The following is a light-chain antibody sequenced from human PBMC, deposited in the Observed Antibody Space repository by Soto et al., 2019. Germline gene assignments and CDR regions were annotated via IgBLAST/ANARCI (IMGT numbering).Light chain of an antibody. CDR1: QSISSW. J-gene: IGKJ1*01. CDR2: DAS. Sequence: DIQMTQSPSTLSASVGDRVTITCRASQSISSWLAWYQQKPGKAPKLLIYDASSLESGVPSRFSGSGSGTEFTRTISSLQPDDFSTYYCQQYNSYSSTFGQGTKGEI. CDR3: QQYNSYSST. V-gene: IGKV1-5*01.